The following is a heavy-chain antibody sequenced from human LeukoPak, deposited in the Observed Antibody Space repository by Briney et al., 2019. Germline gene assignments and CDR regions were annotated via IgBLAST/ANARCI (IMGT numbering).Heavy chain of an antibody. CDR2: ISSSSSDI. D-gene: IGHD1-26*01. Sequence: PGGSLRLSCAASGFTFSSYSMNWVRQAPGKGLEWVSSISSSSSDIYYADSVKGRFAISRDNATNSLYMQISRVIAEDTAVYYCARALPSPLYSGSYADAFDIWGQGTMVTVSS. CDR1: GFTFSSYS. CDR3: ARALPSPLYSGSYADAFDI. V-gene: IGHV3-21*01. J-gene: IGHJ3*02.